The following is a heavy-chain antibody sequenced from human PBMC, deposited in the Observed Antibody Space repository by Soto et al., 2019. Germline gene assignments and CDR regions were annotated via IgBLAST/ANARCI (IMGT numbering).Heavy chain of an antibody. V-gene: IGHV3-15*07. CDR1: GFTFSNAW. J-gene: IGHJ6*02. CDR3: TTGPHYCSGGSCYPIGIDV. D-gene: IGHD2-15*01. CDR2: IKSKTDGGTT. Sequence: GGSLRLSCAASGFTFSNAWMNWVRQAPGKGLEWVGRIKSKTDGGTTDYAAPVKGRFTISRDDSKNTLYLQMNSLKTEDTAVYYCTTGPHYCSGGSCYPIGIDVWGQGTTVTVSS.